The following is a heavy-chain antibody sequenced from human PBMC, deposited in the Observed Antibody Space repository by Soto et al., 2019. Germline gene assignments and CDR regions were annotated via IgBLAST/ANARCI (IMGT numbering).Heavy chain of an antibody. V-gene: IGHV3-23*01. CDR2: ISGSGGST. Sequence: EVQLLESGGGLVQPGGSLRLSCAASGFTFSSYAMSWVRQAPGKGLEWVSAISGSGGSTYYADSVKGRFTSSRDNSKNTLYLQMNSLGAEDAAVYYCAKDSYSSGREDMGYYYYYGMGVW. CDR1: GFTFSSYA. J-gene: IGHJ6*01. CDR3: AKDSYSSGREDMGYYYYYGMGV. D-gene: IGHD6-19*01.